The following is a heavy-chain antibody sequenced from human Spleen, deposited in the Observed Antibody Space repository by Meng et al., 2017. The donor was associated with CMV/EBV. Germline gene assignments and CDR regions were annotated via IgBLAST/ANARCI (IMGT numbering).Heavy chain of an antibody. CDR3: ARVDPPYGMNV. J-gene: IGHJ6*02. CDR1: GYFISSGYS. D-gene: IGHD3/OR15-3a*01. Sequence: SETLSLTCSVSGYFISSGYSWGWIRQPPGKGLEWMGNIEQSGTTYYNPSLNSRVTILLDMSKNQFSLKLSSVTAADTAVYYCARVDPPYGMNVWGQGTTVTVSS. V-gene: IGHV4-38-2*02. CDR2: IEQSGTT.